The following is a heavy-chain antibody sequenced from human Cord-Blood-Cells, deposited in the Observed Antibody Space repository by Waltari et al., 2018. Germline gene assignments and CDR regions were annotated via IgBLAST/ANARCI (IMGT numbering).Heavy chain of an antibody. J-gene: IGHJ5*02. CDR2: FNHSGST. CDR1: GGSFRGYY. CDR3: ARGLERDIVVVPAAIKLDP. Sequence: QVQLQQWGAGLLKPSETLSLTCAVYGGSFRGYYWSWIRQPPGTGLEWIGEFNHSGSTNYNPSLKSRVTISVDTSKNQFSLKLSSVTAADTAVYYCARGLERDIVVVPAAIKLDPWGQGTLVTVSS. D-gene: IGHD2-2*01. V-gene: IGHV4-34*01.